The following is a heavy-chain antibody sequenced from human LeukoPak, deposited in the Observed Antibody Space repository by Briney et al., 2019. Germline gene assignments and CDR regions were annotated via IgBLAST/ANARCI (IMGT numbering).Heavy chain of an antibody. Sequence: GGSLRLSCAASGFTFSSYSMNWVRQAPGKGLEWVSSISSSSSYIYYADSVKGRFTISRDNAKNSLYLQMNSLRAEDTAVYYCARESGGASDYSNYETHQAGYWGQGTLVTVSS. J-gene: IGHJ4*02. V-gene: IGHV3-21*01. D-gene: IGHD4-11*01. CDR3: ARESGGASDYSNYETHQAGY. CDR1: GFTFSSYS. CDR2: ISSSSSYI.